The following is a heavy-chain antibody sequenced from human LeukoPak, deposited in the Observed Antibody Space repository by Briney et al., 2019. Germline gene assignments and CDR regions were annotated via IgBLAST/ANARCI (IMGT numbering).Heavy chain of an antibody. CDR3: ARDLSLGPHHYGEPFDY. V-gene: IGHV1-18*01. CDR1: GYTFTNYG. J-gene: IGHJ4*02. D-gene: IGHD4-17*01. CDR2: ISGYNGNT. Sequence: ASVKVSCKTSGYTFTNYGISWVRQAPGQEPEWMGWISGYNGNTNYVQKFQGRVTMTTDTSTSTAYMELRSLRSDDTAVYYCARDLSLGPHHYGEPFDYWGQGTLVTVSP.